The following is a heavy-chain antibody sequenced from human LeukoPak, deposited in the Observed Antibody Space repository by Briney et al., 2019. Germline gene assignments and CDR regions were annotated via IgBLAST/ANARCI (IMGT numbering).Heavy chain of an antibody. D-gene: IGHD3-16*02. J-gene: IGHJ4*02. CDR1: GFTFSSYA. CDR2: ISGSGGST. Sequence: GGSLRLSCAASGFTFSSYAMSWVRQAPGKGLEWVSAISGSGGSTYYADSVKGRFTISRDNSKNTLYLQMNSLRAEDTAVYYCAKDRGVITFGGVIVKGVYYFDYWGQGTLVTVSS. V-gene: IGHV3-23*01. CDR3: AKDRGVITFGGVIVKGVYYFDY.